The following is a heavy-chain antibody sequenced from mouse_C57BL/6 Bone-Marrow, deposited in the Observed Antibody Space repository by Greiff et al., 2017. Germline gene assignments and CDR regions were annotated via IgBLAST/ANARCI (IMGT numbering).Heavy chain of an antibody. J-gene: IGHJ3*01. CDR1: GYTFTSYW. D-gene: IGHD3-1*01. CDR2: LHPSDSDP. CDR3: AIWGGSGGFAY. V-gene: IGHV1-74*01. Sequence: QVHLQQPGAELVKPGASVKVSCKASGYTFTSYWMHWVKQRPGQGLAWIGRLHPSDSDPNYNQKFKGKATLTVDTSSTTAYMQLSSLTSADSAVSYCAIWGGSGGFAYWGQGTLVTVAA.